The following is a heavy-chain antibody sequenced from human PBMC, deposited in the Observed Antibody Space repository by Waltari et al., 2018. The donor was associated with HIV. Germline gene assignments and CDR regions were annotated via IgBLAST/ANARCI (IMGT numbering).Heavy chain of an antibody. Sequence: QVQLVESGGGGVQPGRSLRLSCAASGSTFSNYAMHWVRQTPGKGLEWVAVISYDGSNKYYADSVKGRFTISRDNSKITLYLQMNSLRAEDTAVYYCARDPSGYSYNYVLSPYFDYWGQGTLVTVSS. V-gene: IGHV3-30*04. CDR3: ARDPSGYSYNYVLSPYFDY. CDR2: ISYDGSNK. J-gene: IGHJ4*02. D-gene: IGHD5-18*01. CDR1: GSTFSNYA.